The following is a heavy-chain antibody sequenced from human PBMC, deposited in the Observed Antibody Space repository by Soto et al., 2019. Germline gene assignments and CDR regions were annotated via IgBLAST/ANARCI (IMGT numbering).Heavy chain of an antibody. D-gene: IGHD6-19*01. CDR3: AKDYGSSRYFFDY. CDR2: ISGNGAST. Sequence: PGGSLRLSCAASGFIFINYAMPGVRQAPGEGLEWVSTISGNGASTHYADSVKGRFSISRDNSKNTLYLQMNSLRADDTAVYYCAKDYGSSRYFFDYWGQGALVTVSS. V-gene: IGHV3-23*01. CDR1: GFIFINYA. J-gene: IGHJ4*02.